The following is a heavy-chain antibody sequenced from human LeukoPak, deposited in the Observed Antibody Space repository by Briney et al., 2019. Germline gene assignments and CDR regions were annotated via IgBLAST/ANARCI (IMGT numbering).Heavy chain of an antibody. CDR2: IYYSGST. J-gene: IGHJ6*03. CDR3: ARISYSSHVFYYYYYMDV. CDR1: GGSISSGSYY. V-gene: IGHV4-61*10. Sequence: PSETLSLTCTVSGGSISSGSYYWSWIRQPAGKGLEWIGYIYYSGSTNYNPSLKSRVTISVDTSKNQFSPKLSSVTAADTAVYYCARISYSSHVFYYYYYMDVWGKGTTVTISS. D-gene: IGHD2-21*01.